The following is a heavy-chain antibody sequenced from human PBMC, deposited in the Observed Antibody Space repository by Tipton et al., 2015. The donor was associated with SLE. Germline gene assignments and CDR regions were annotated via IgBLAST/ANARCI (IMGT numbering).Heavy chain of an antibody. Sequence: TLSLTCTVSSGSVSSGAYYWSWIRQHPGKGLEWVGEVHHTGGNNYHPSLRSRVTISMDTSKSQFSLTLKSVTAADTAVYFCARGELIEGFDPWGQGTLVTVAA. D-gene: IGHD3-22*01. CDR2: VHHTGGN. V-gene: IGHV4-61*08. CDR1: SGSVSSGAYY. J-gene: IGHJ5*02. CDR3: ARGELIEGFDP.